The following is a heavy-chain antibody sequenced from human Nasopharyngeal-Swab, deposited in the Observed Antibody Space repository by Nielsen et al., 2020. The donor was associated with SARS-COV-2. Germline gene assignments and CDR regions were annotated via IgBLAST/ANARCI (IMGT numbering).Heavy chain of an antibody. V-gene: IGHV3-7*01. Sequence: GESLKISCAASGFTFSSYWMSWVRQAPGKGLEWVANIKQDGSEKCYVDSVKGRFTISRDNAKNSLYLQMNSLRAEDTAVYYCARDSYGSGSDYYYYGMDVWGQGTTVTVSS. J-gene: IGHJ6*02. CDR2: IKQDGSEK. CDR3: ARDSYGSGSDYYYYGMDV. CDR1: GFTFSSYW. D-gene: IGHD3-10*01.